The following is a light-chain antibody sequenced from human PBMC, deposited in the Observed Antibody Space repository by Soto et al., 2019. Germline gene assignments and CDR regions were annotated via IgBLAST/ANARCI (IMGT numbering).Light chain of an antibody. V-gene: IGKV3-11*01. CDR1: ENVRRC. Sequence: EIVLTQSPATLSLSPGERATLSCRASENVRRCEVWYQQKPGRAPSQLIHGAANRAPGIPDRFSGSGSGTDFTLTISNLVPDDVAVSYCQQHSYWTPWTFGQGTKVDIK. CDR3: QQHSYWTPWT. J-gene: IGKJ1*01. CDR2: GAA.